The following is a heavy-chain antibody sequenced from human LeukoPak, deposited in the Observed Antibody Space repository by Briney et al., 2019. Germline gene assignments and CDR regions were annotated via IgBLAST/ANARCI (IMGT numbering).Heavy chain of an antibody. V-gene: IGHV3-21*01. J-gene: IGHJ4*02. D-gene: IGHD3-22*01. CDR1: GFTFSSYS. CDR3: ARVRYDSSGYGGDY. Sequence: PGGSLRLSCAASGFTFSSYSMNCVRQAPGKGLEWVSSISSSSSYIYYADSVKGRFTISRDNAKNSLYLQMNSLRAEDTAVYYCARVRYDSSGYGGDYWGQGTLVTVSS. CDR2: ISSSSSYI.